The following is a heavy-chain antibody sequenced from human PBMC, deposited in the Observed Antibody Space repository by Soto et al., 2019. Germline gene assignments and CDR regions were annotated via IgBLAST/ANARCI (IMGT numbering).Heavy chain of an antibody. CDR2: IIPIFGTA. CDR1: GGTFSSYA. Sequence: SVKVSCKASGGTFSSYAISWVRQAPGQGLKWMGGIIPIFGTANYAQKFQGRVTITADESTSTAYMELSSLRSEDTAVYYCARHRGYSYGSVYFDYWGQGTLVTVSS. V-gene: IGHV1-69*13. CDR3: ARHRGYSYGSVYFDY. J-gene: IGHJ4*02. D-gene: IGHD5-18*01.